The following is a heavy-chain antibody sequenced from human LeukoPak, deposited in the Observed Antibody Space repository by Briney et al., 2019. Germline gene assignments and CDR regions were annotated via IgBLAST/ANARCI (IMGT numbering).Heavy chain of an antibody. D-gene: IGHD3-22*01. CDR2: IKQDGSEI. Sequence: PGGSLRLSCAASVFNFSSDLMSWVRQAPGKGLEWVANIKQDGSEIYYVDSVKGRFTISRDNAKNSLYLQMNSLRAEDTAVYYCANGTDSSGYGKEYWGQGTLVTVSS. J-gene: IGHJ4*02. CDR3: ANGTDSSGYGKEY. CDR1: VFNFSSDL. V-gene: IGHV3-7*01.